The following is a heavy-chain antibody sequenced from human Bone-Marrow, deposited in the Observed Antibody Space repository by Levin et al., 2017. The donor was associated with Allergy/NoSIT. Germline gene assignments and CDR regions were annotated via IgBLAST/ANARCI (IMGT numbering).Heavy chain of an antibody. CDR1: GGSISSYY. D-gene: IGHD1-1*01. CDR3: ARDGYDRTTEGDDDAFDI. Sequence: SETLSLTCTVSGGSISSYYWSWIRQPPGKGLEWIGYIYYSGSTNYNPSLKSRVTISVDTSKNQFSLKLSSVTAADTAVYYCARDGYDRTTEGDDDAFDIWGQGTMVTVSS. J-gene: IGHJ3*02. V-gene: IGHV4-59*01. CDR2: IYYSGST.